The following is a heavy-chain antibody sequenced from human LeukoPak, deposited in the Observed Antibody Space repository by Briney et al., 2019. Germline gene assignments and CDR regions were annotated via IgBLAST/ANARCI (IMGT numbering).Heavy chain of an antibody. J-gene: IGHJ6*02. CDR3: ARRPRFGYGMDV. CDR2: IYYSGST. Sequence: SETLSLTCTASGGSISSYYWSWIRQPPGKGLEWIGYIYYSGSTNYNPSLKSRVTISVDTSKNQFSLKLSSVTAADTAVYYCARRPRFGYGMDVWGQGTTVTVSS. CDR1: GGSISSYY. V-gene: IGHV4-59*08. D-gene: IGHD3-3*01.